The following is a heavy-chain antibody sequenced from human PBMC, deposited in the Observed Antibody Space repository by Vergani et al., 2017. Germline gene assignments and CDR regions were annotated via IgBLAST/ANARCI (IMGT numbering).Heavy chain of an antibody. V-gene: IGHV5-10-1*03. CDR2: IDPSDSYT. CDR1: GYSFTSYW. CDR3: ARHPPPDMITPQPDY. J-gene: IGHJ4*02. D-gene: IGHD3-16*01. Sequence: EVQLVQSGAEVKKPGESLRISCKGSGYSFTSYWISWVRQMPGKGLEWMGRIDPSDSYTNYSPSFQGHVTISADKSISTAYLQWSSLKASDTAMYYCARHPPPDMITPQPDYWGQGTLVTVSS.